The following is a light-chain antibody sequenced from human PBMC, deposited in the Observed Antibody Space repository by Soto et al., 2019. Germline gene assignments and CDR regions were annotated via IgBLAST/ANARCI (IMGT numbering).Light chain of an antibody. CDR3: QQYDSWPPVT. Sequence: IVLTQSPATLSLSPGERATLSCRASQSVSDNLAWYQQKPGQAPRLLIHSASTRATAVPARFSGRGAGTEFTLDISSLQSEDFAVYYCQQYDSWPPVTFGQGTRVEIK. V-gene: IGKV3-15*01. J-gene: IGKJ5*01. CDR1: QSVSDN. CDR2: SAS.